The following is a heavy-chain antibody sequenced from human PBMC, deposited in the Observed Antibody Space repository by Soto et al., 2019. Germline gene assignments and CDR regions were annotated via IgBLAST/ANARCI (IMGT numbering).Heavy chain of an antibody. CDR2: INHSGST. CDR1: GGSFSDCC. V-gene: IGHV4-34*01. CDR3: GRLSSPYSGSRGIDY. J-gene: IGHJ4*02. D-gene: IGHD6-13*01. Sequence: KPSETLSLTCVVYGGSFSDCCWSWIRQSPGKGLEWIGEINHSGSTNFNPSLKSRVTISVDTSKNLFSLKLTSVTAADTAVYYCGRLSSPYSGSRGIDYWGQGTLVTVSS.